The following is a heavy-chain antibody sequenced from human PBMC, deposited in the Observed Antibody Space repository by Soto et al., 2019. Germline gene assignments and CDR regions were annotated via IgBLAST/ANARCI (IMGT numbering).Heavy chain of an antibody. J-gene: IGHJ4*02. CDR1: GGSMNNYL. V-gene: IGHV4-59*01. CDR2: IHVTGNT. CDR3: ARGPFFARYQPFDA. D-gene: IGHD1-20*01. Sequence: PSETLSLTGTVSGGSMNNYLWSWIWQTPGDGLEWIGYIHVTGNTYHNPSLKSPVTISIDASKTQFFLTLTSVTAADTAVYYCARGPFFARYQPFDAWGRGILVTVSS.